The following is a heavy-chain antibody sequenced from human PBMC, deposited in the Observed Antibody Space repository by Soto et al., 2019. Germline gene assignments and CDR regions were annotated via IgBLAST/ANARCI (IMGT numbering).Heavy chain of an antibody. CDR1: GFTFSSYS. Sequence: PGGSLRLSCAASGFTFSSYSMNWVRQAPGKGLEWVSYISSSSSTIYYADSVKGRFTISRDNAKNSLYLQMNSLRAEDTVVYYCARDPAYYYGSGSSFQHWGQGTLVTVSS. CDR3: ARDPAYYYGSGSSFQH. CDR2: ISSSSSTI. J-gene: IGHJ1*01. V-gene: IGHV3-48*01. D-gene: IGHD3-10*01.